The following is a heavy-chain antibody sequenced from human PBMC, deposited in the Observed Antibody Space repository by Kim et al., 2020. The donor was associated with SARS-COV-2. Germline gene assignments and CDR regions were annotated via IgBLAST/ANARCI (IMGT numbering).Heavy chain of an antibody. D-gene: IGHD4-4*01. Sequence: GGSLRLSCAASGFTFSSYSMNWVRQAPGKGLEWVSYISSSSSTIYYTDSVKGRFTISRDNAKNSLYLQMNSLRDEDTAVYYCARTRLHRPSFDPWGQGTLVTVSS. CDR1: GFTFSSYS. V-gene: IGHV3-48*02. CDR2: ISSSSSTI. J-gene: IGHJ5*02. CDR3: ARTRLHRPSFDP.